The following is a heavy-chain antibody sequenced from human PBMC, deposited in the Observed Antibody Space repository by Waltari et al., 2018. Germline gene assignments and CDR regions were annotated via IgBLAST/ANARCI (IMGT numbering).Heavy chain of an antibody. CDR2: IKTDGSET. J-gene: IGHJ4*02. Sequence: EVPVVESGGGLVRPGGSLGLSGAAVGCAFRGSGMTWVRQAPGKGLEWVANIKTDGSETYYVDSVKGRFTISRDNTKNSLYLQMSSLRAEDTAVYYCAIGGVETSWYWRYWGQGTLVTVSS. V-gene: IGHV3-7*01. CDR3: AIGGVETSWYWRY. CDR1: GCAFRGSG. D-gene: IGHD6-13*01.